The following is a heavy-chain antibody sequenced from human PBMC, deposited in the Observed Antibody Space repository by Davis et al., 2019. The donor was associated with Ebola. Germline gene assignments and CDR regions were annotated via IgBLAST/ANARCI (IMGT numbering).Heavy chain of an antibody. V-gene: IGHV4-59*01. Sequence: MPSETLSLACAVYGGSFSGYYWSWIRQPPGKGLEWIGYIYYSGSTNYNPSLKSRVTISVDTSKNQFSLKLSSVTAADTAVYYCARARGYYYDSSGYYYVGWYFDLWGRGTLVTVSS. J-gene: IGHJ2*01. CDR2: IYYSGST. CDR3: ARARGYYYDSSGYYYVGWYFDL. D-gene: IGHD3-22*01. CDR1: GGSFSGYY.